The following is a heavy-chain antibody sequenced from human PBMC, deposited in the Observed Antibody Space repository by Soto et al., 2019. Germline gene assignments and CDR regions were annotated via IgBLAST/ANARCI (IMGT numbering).Heavy chain of an antibody. J-gene: IGHJ3*02. Sequence: GASVKVSCKASVYTFTSYYMHWVRQAPGQGLEWMGIINPSGGSTSYAQKFQGRVTMTRDTSTSTVYMELSSLRSEDTAVYYCARVKGIAVAGNHSGAFDIWGQGTMVTVSS. CDR3: ARVKGIAVAGNHSGAFDI. V-gene: IGHV1-46*03. CDR2: INPSGGST. CDR1: VYTFTSYY. D-gene: IGHD6-19*01.